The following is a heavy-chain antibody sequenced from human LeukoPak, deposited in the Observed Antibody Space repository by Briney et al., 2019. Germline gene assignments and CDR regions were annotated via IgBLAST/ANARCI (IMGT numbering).Heavy chain of an antibody. CDR1: GGSISSYY. D-gene: IGHD6-13*01. CDR3: ARVAGTGFYYFDY. V-gene: IGHV4-59*01. CDR2: IYYSGST. J-gene: IGHJ4*02. Sequence: SETLSLTSTVSGGSISSYYWSWIRQPPGKGLEWIGYIYYSGSTNYNPSLKSRVTISVDTSKNQFSLKLSSVTAADTAVYYCARVAGTGFYYFDYWGQGTLVTVSS.